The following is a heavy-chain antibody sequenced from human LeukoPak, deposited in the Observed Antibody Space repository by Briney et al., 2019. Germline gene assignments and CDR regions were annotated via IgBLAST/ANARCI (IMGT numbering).Heavy chain of an antibody. CDR3: ARDYVYAFDY. CDR2: ISGDGNAK. D-gene: IGHD2/OR15-2a*01. Sequence: PGGSLRLSCAASGFSFSSYSINWVRQAPGKGPERVSYISGDGNAKHYTDSVKGRFTISRDNAKNALYLQMNSLRAEDTAVYFCARDYVYAFDYWGQGTLVTVSS. CDR1: GFSFSSYS. J-gene: IGHJ4*02. V-gene: IGHV3-48*01.